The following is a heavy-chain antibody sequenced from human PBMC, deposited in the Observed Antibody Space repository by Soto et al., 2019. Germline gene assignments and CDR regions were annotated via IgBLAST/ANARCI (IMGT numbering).Heavy chain of an antibody. V-gene: IGHV4-39*01. D-gene: IGHD7-27*01. CDR1: GGSIYSSSYY. CDR3: ARHLLTGKTDF. Sequence: QLQLQESGPGLVKPSETLSLTCSVSGGSIYSSSYYWAWIRQPPGKGLEWIGSMYYSGSTYYSPSLKSRVTISEDTSKNQFSLKLRSVTAADTAMYYCARHLLTGKTDFWGQGTLVTVSS. CDR2: MYYSGST. J-gene: IGHJ4*03.